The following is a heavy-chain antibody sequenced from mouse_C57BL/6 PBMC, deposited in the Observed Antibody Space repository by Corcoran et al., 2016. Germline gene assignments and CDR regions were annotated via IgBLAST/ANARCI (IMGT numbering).Heavy chain of an antibody. J-gene: IGHJ1*03. D-gene: IGHD2-3*01. V-gene: IGHV1-26*01. CDR1: GYTFTDYY. CDR2: INPNNGGT. Sequence: EVQLQQSGPELVKPGASVKISCKASGYTFTDYYMNWVKQSHGKSLEWIGDINPNNGGTSYNQKFKGKATLTVDKSSSTAYMELRSLTSEDSAVYYCARTGFDGYYRYFDVWGTGTTVTVSS. CDR3: ARTGFDGYYRYFDV.